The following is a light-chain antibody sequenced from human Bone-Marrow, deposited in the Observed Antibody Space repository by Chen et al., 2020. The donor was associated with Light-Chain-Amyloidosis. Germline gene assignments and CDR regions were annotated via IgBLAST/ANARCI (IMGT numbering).Light chain of an antibody. V-gene: IGLV3-21*02. CDR1: NIGSTS. Sequence: SYVLTQPSSVSVAPGHTATIACGGNNIGSTSVHWYQQTPGRAPLLVVYDDSDRPSGIPERLSGSNSGNTATLTISRVEAGDEADYYCQVWDRSSDRPVFGGGTKLTVL. CDR2: DDS. CDR3: QVWDRSSDRPV. J-gene: IGLJ3*02.